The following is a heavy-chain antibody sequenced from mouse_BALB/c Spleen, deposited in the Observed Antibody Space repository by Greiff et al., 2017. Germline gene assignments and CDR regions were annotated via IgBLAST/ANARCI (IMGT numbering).Heavy chain of an antibody. CDR2: IRLKSNNYAT. D-gene: IGHD1-1*01. V-gene: IGHV6-6*02. CDR3: TRRVTTVHYFDY. J-gene: IGHJ2*01. Sequence: EVKLVESGGGLVQPGGSMKLSCVASGFTFSNYWMNWVRQSPEKGLEWVAEIRLKSNNYATHYAESVKGRFTISRDDSKSSVYLQMNNLRAEDTGIYYCTRRVTTVHYFDYWGQGTTLTVSS. CDR1: GFTFSNYW.